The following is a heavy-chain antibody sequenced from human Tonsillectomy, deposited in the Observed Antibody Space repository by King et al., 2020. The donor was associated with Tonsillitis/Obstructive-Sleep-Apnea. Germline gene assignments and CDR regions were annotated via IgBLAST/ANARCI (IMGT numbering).Heavy chain of an antibody. V-gene: IGHV4-39*01. CDR2: IYYSGST. CDR1: GGSISTANYY. Sequence: QLQESGPGLVKPSETLTLTCNVSGGSISTANYYWGWIRQPPGKGLEWIAQIYYSGSTYYNPSLKTRVTVSVDTSKNQFSLHLTSVTAADTAVYYCARLAVHLPLIYSKNWCFDLWGRGTPVTVSS. D-gene: IGHD4-11*01. J-gene: IGHJ2*01. CDR3: ARLAVHLPLIYSKNWCFDL.